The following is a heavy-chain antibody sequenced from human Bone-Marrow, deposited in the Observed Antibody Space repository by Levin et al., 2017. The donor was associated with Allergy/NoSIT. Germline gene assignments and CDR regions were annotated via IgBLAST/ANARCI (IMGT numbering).Heavy chain of an antibody. CDR1: GGSISSYY. V-gene: IGHV4-59*01. Sequence: SQTLSLTCTVSGGSISSYYWSWIRQPPGKGLEWIGYIYYSGSTNYNPSLKSRVTISVDTSKNQFSLKLSSVTAADTAVYYCARVRGYSYEGIGFDYWGQGTLVTVSS. D-gene: IGHD5-18*01. CDR3: ARVRGYSYEGIGFDY. CDR2: IYYSGST. J-gene: IGHJ4*02.